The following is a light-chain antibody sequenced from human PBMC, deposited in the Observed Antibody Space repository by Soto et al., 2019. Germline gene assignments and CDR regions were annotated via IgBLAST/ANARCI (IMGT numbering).Light chain of an antibody. CDR2: DAS. V-gene: IGKV1-5*01. Sequence: NQNAQAPSHLVAFSGERVNINCRASQKFSNLVAWYQQETGKAPKFLIYDASSLKSGVPSRFSGSGSGTEFTLTISSLQPDDFATYYCQQYKSSPLTFGGGTKVEIK. CDR1: QKFSNL. CDR3: QQYKSSPLT. J-gene: IGKJ4*01.